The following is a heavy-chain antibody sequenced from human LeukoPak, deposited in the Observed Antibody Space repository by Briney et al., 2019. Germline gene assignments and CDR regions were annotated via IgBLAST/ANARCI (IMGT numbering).Heavy chain of an antibody. D-gene: IGHD1-1*01. CDR2: IKEDGGEK. CDR3: ARRGVDGTSDY. Sequence: GGSLRLSCAASGFSLSIYWMTWVRQAPGKGLEWVGNIKEDGGEKYYVDSVKGRFTMSRDNAKNSLYLQMNSLRAEDTAVYYCARRGVDGTSDYWGQGTLVTVSS. J-gene: IGHJ4*02. CDR1: GFSLSIYW. V-gene: IGHV3-7*01.